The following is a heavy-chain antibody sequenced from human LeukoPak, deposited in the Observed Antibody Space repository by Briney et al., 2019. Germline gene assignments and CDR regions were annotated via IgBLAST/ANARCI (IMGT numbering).Heavy chain of an antibody. CDR3: ARAAGDLDY. V-gene: IGHV1-8*01. CDR1: GYTFTSYD. Sequence: ASVKVSCKASGYTFTSYDINWGRQATGQGLEWVGWMNPNSGNTGSAQKFQGRVPMTRDTSISTAYMELSSLRSEDTAIYYCARAAGDLDYWGQGTLVTVSS. CDR2: MNPNSGNT. J-gene: IGHJ4*02.